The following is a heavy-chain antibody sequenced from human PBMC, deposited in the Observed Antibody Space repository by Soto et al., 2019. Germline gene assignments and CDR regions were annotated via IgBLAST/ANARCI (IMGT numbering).Heavy chain of an antibody. V-gene: IGHV1-2*02. CDR3: AREPATAKPEGVDF. CDR1: GSTFSDYY. D-gene: IGHD1-1*01. Sequence: QVQLVQSGAEVRKPGASVKVSRKASGSTFSDYYIHWVRQAPGQGLEWMGWINPNSGGTKYASKFQGGVTMTRDTSITTAYMELSRLRSGDTAVYYCAREPATAKPEGVDFWGQGTLVTVSS. J-gene: IGHJ4*02. CDR2: INPNSGGT.